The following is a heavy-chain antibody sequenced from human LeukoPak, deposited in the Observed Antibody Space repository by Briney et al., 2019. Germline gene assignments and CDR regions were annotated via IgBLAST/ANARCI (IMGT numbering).Heavy chain of an antibody. CDR3: ARDYSPMGSDAFDI. CDR2: IYTSGST. D-gene: IGHD2-21*01. CDR1: GGSISSYY. V-gene: IGHV4-4*07. J-gene: IGHJ3*02. Sequence: SETLSLTCTVSGGSISSYYWSWIRQPAGKGLEWIGRIYTSGSTNYNPPLKSRVTMSVDTSKNQFSLKLSSVTAADTAVYYCARDYSPMGSDAFDIWGQGTMVTVSS.